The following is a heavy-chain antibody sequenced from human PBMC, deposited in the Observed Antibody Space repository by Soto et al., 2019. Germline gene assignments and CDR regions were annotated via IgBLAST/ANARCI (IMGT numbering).Heavy chain of an antibody. CDR3: AREVLDSGYEVDL. D-gene: IGHD5-12*01. J-gene: IGHJ2*01. Sequence: QVQLQESGPGLVKPSQTLSLTCTVSGGSISSGGYYWSWIRQHPGKGLEWIGYIYYSGSTYYNPSLTSRVTISVDTSKNQFSLKLSSVTAADTAVYYCAREVLDSGYEVDLWGRGTLVTVSS. V-gene: IGHV4-31*03. CDR1: GGSISSGGYY. CDR2: IYYSGST.